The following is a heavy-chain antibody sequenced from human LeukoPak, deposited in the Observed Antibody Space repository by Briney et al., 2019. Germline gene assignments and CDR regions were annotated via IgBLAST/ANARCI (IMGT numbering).Heavy chain of an antibody. J-gene: IGHJ4*02. CDR1: GGSFSGYY. D-gene: IGHD2-2*02. CDR3: ARGVWVGYCSSTSCSTSFDY. CDR2: INHSGST. Sequence: SSETLSLTCAVYGGSFSGYYWSWIRQPPGKGLEWIGEINHSGSTNYNPSLKSRVTISVDTSKNQFSLKLSSVTAADTAVYYCARGVWVGYCSSTSCSTSFDYWGQGTLVTVSS. V-gene: IGHV4-34*01.